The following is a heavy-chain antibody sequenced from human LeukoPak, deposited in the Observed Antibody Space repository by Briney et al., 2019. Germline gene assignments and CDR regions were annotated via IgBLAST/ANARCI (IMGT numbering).Heavy chain of an antibody. CDR3: ATQRSYCSTTSCYVDY. D-gene: IGHD2-2*01. V-gene: IGHV3-30-3*01. Sequence: PGRSLRLSCAASGFTFSSYSMHWVRQAPGKGLDWVAVISYDGSNKYYADSVKGRFTISRDNSKNTLYLQMNSLREEDTAVYYCATQRSYCSTTSCYVDYWGQGTLVTVSS. J-gene: IGHJ4*02. CDR2: ISYDGSNK. CDR1: GFTFSSYS.